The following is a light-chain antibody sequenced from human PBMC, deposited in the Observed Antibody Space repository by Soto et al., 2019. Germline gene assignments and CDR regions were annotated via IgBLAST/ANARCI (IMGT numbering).Light chain of an antibody. CDR3: SSYTHNTALV. CDR2: EVT. CDR1: SIDIGPYDY. V-gene: IGLV2-14*01. Sequence: QSALTQPASVSGSPGQSITISCTGISIDIGPYDYVSWYQQHPGKAPKLMIYEVTNRPSGVSHRFSGSKSGSTASLTISGLQAEDEADYYCSSYTHNTALVFGPGTKLTVL. J-gene: IGLJ1*01.